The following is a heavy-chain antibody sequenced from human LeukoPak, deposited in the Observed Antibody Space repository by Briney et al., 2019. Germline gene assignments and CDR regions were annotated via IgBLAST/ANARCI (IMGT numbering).Heavy chain of an antibody. CDR3: ARARVTAPYFDY. D-gene: IGHD2-21*02. V-gene: IGHV3-21*01. CDR1: GFTFSSYS. Sequence: GGSLRLSCAASGFTFSSYSMNWIRQAPGKGLEWVSSISSSSGYIYYADSVKGRFTISRDNAKNSLYLQMNSLRAEDTAVYYCARARVTAPYFDYWGQGTLVTVSS. J-gene: IGHJ4*02. CDR2: ISSSSGYI.